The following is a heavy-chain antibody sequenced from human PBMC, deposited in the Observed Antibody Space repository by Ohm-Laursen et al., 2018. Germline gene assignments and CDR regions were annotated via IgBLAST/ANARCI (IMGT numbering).Heavy chain of an antibody. CDR1: GGSISSYY. Sequence: GTLSLTCTVSGGSISSYYWSWIRQPPGKGLEWIGYIYYSGSTNYNPSLKSRVTISVDTPKNQFSLKLSSVTAADTAVYYCARQGGWELPFDPWGQGTLVTVSS. D-gene: IGHD1-26*01. CDR3: ARQGGWELPFDP. CDR2: IYYSGST. J-gene: IGHJ5*02. V-gene: IGHV4-59*08.